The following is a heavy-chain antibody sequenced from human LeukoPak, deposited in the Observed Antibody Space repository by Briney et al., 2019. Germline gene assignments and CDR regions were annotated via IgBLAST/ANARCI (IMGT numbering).Heavy chain of an antibody. CDR2: ISYDGSNK. CDR1: GFTFSSYA. J-gene: IGHJ4*02. Sequence: PGGSLRLSCAASGFTFSSYAMHWVRQAPGKGLEWVALISYDGSNKDYADSVKGRFAISRDNSKNTLYLEMNSLRAEDKAVYYCARELGDGYFGYWGQGALVTVSS. CDR3: ARELGDGYFGY. V-gene: IGHV3-30*09. D-gene: IGHD5-24*01.